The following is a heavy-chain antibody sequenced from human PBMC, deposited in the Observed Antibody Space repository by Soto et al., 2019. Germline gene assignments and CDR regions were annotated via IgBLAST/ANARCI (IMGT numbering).Heavy chain of an antibody. CDR2: LNPDTGNT. Sequence: QVQLVQSGAELKKPGASVNISCTASGFTFSDNLINWVRQVPGQGLEWMGWLNPDTGNTRYSETFQGRVTISRHPTPSKTHLELSGLENGDPALYFRSRDLQSGGPRANDAFDVWGQGTMITVFS. V-gene: IGHV1-3*01. D-gene: IGHD6-25*01. CDR3: SRDLQSGGPRANDAFDV. J-gene: IGHJ3*01. CDR1: GFTFSDNL.